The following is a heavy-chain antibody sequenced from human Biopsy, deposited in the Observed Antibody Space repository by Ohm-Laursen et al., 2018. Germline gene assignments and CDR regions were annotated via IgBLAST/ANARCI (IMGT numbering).Heavy chain of an antibody. D-gene: IGHD4-11*01. CDR3: ARDEKRWDYSNYFSWHFDL. CDR2: ISYDGSGE. Sequence: SLRLSCAASGFTFTSYGMHCVRQAPGKGLEWVAVISYDGSGEYYADSLQGRFTNSRDNSKNTVDLQMNSLRAEDTAVYFCARDEKRWDYSNYFSWHFDLWGRGTLVTVSS. J-gene: IGHJ2*01. CDR1: GFTFTSYG. V-gene: IGHV3-30*03.